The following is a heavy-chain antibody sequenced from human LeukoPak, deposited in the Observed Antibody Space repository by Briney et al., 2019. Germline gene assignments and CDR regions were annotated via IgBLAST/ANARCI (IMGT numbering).Heavy chain of an antibody. CDR3: AREEDYCSSTSCLNWFDP. V-gene: IGHV3-21*01. CDR2: ISSSSSYI. J-gene: IGHJ5*02. D-gene: IGHD2-2*01. CDR1: GFTFSSYV. Sequence: PGGSLRLSCAASGFTFSSYVVNWVRQAPGKGLEWVSSISSSSSYIYYADSVKGRFTISRDNAKNSLYLQMNSLRAEDTAVYYCAREEDYCSSTSCLNWFDPWGQGTLVTVSS.